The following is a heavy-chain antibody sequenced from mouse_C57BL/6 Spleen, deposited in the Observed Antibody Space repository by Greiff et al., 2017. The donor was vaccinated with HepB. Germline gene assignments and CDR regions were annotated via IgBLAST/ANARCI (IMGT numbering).Heavy chain of an antibody. CDR3: ARSTVEYYFDY. CDR2: IDPSDSYT. J-gene: IGHJ2*01. Sequence: QVQLQQSGAELVMPGASVKLSCKASGYTFTSYWMHWVKQRPGQGLEWIGEIDPSDSYTNYNQKFKGKSTLTVDKSSSTAYMQLSSLTSEDSAVYYCARSTVEYYFDYWGQGTTLTVSS. D-gene: IGHD1-1*01. V-gene: IGHV1-69*01. CDR1: GYTFTSYW.